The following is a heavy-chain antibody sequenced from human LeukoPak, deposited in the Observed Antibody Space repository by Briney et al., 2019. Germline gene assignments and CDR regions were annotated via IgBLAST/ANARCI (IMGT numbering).Heavy chain of an antibody. J-gene: IGHJ4*02. CDR2: IYFRGDT. CDR3: ARRPYSNFVLDH. Sequence: SETLSLTGTVSGGSISNYYWSWIRQPPGRGLEWIGYIYFRGDTKYNPSLKSRVTISVDTSKNQFSLKLSSVTAADTAVYYCARRPYSNFVLDHWGQGTLVTVPS. D-gene: IGHD4-11*01. V-gene: IGHV4-59*08. CDR1: GGSISNYY.